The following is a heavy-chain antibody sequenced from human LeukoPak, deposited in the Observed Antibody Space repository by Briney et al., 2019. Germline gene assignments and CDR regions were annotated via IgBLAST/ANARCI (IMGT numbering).Heavy chain of an antibody. Sequence: GASVKVSCKASGGTFSSYANSWVRQAPGQGLEWMGGIIPIFGTANYAQKFQGRVTITTDESTSTAYMELSSLRSEDTAVYYCASSPLPTYYYDSSGYYYYSLDYWGQGTLVTVSS. CDR1: GGTFSSYA. CDR3: ASSPLPTYYYDSSGYYYYSLDY. J-gene: IGHJ4*02. D-gene: IGHD3-22*01. CDR2: IIPIFGTA. V-gene: IGHV1-69*05.